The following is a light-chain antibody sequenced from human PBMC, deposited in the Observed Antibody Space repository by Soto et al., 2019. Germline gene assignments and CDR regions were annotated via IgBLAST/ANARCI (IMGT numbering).Light chain of an antibody. CDR1: QSVSSSY. CDR2: GAS. CDR3: QQYGNSPIT. J-gene: IGKJ5*01. V-gene: IGKV3-20*01. Sequence: EIVLTQSPGTLSLSPGERATLSSRASQSVSSSYLAWYQRKPGQAPRLLIYGASTRATGIPDRFSGSGSGTDFTLTISRLEPEDFAVYYCQQYGNSPITFGQGTRLEIK.